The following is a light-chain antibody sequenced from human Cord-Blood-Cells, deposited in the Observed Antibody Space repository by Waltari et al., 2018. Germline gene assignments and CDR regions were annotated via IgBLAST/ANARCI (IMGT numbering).Light chain of an antibody. V-gene: IGLV2-11*01. J-gene: IGLJ1*01. Sequence: QSALTQPRSVSGSPGQSVTLPCTGTSSDVGGYTYVSWYQQHPGKAPKLMIYDVSKRPSGVPDRFSGSKSGNTASLTISGLQAEDEADYYCCSYAGSYTFFGTGTKVTVL. CDR1: SSDVGGYTY. CDR2: DVS. CDR3: CSYAGSYTF.